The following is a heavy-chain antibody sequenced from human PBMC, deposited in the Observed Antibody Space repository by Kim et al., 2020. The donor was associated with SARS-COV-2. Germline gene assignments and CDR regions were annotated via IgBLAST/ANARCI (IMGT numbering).Heavy chain of an antibody. J-gene: IGHJ3*02. CDR1: GYTFTSYA. Sequence: ASVKVSCKASGYTFTSYAMNWVRQAPGQGLEWMGWINTNTGNPTYAQGFTGRFVFSLDTSVSTAYLQISSLKAEDTAVYYCASWTTVTQGDAFDIWGQGTMVTVSS. CDR3: ASWTTVTQGDAFDI. V-gene: IGHV7-4-1*02. CDR2: INTNTGNP. D-gene: IGHD4-17*01.